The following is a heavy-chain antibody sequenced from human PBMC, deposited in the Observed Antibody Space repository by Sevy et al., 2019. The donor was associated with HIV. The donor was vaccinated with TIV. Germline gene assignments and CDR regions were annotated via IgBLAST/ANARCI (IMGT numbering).Heavy chain of an antibody. Sequence: GGSLRLSCAASGFTFSSYAMHWVRQAPGKGLEWVAVISYDGSNKYYADSVKGRFTISRDNSKNTPYLQMNSLRAEDTAVYYCARAPNYYGSGRRGMDVWGQGTTVTVSS. CDR3: ARAPNYYGSGRRGMDV. V-gene: IGHV3-30-3*01. CDR1: GFTFSSYA. D-gene: IGHD3-10*01. J-gene: IGHJ6*02. CDR2: ISYDGSNK.